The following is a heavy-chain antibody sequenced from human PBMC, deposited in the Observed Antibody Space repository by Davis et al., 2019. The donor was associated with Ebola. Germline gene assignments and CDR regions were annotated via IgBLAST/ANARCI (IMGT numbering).Heavy chain of an antibody. CDR3: ARGGYYFDY. Sequence: GESLKISCAASGFTFSTYTMNWVRQAPGKGLEWVSYISSSSKTIYYADSVKGRFTISRDNAKNSLYLQMNSLRDEDTAVYYCARGGYYFDYWGQGTLVTVSS. J-gene: IGHJ4*02. V-gene: IGHV3-48*02. CDR1: GFTFSTYT. CDR2: ISSSSKTI.